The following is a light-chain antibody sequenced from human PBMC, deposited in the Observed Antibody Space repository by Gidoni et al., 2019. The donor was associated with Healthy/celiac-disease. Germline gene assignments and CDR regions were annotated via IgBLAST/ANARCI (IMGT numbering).Light chain of an antibody. Sequence: DIVMTQSPDSLAVSLGERATINCKSSQSVLYSSNNKNYLAWYQQNPGQPPKLLIYWASTRESGVPDLFSGSGSGTDFTLTISSLQAEDVAVYYCQQYYSTPLTFVQGTKVEIK. CDR2: WAS. J-gene: IGKJ1*01. V-gene: IGKV4-1*01. CDR3: QQYYSTPLT. CDR1: QSVLYSSNNKNY.